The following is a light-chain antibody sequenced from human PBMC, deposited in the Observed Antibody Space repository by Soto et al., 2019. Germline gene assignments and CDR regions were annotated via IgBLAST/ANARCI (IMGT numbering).Light chain of an antibody. J-gene: IGKJ1*01. CDR1: QGIGNA. CDR2: GAS. V-gene: IGKV1-6*01. CDR3: LQDINYPWT. Sequence: AIQMTQSPSSLSASVGDRVTISCRASQGIGNAVGWYQQKPGKPPKVLIYGASNLQSGGPPRFSGSGSGTDFTLAISSLQPEDSATYYCLQDINYPWTFGQGTKVDIK.